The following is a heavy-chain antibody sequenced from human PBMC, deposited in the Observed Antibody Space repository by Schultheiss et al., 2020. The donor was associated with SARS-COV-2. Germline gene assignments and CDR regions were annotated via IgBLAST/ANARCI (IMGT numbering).Heavy chain of an antibody. Sequence: GGSLRLSCAASGFTFRSYGMHWVRQAPGKGLEWVAVIWYDGSNKYYADSVKGRFTISRDNSKNTLYLQMNSLRAEDTAVYYCARDLANYDFWSGYYGHLDYWGQGTLVTVSS. J-gene: IGHJ4*02. CDR1: GFTFRSYG. CDR2: IWYDGSNK. CDR3: ARDLANYDFWSGYYGHLDY. V-gene: IGHV3-33*08. D-gene: IGHD3-3*01.